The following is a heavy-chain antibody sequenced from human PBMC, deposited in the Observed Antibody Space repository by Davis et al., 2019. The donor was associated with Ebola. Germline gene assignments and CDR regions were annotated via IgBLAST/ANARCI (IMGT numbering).Heavy chain of an antibody. D-gene: IGHD1-26*01. CDR2: IYHTGTT. Sequence: SETLSLTCTVSGGSISSGGYYWSWIRQHPGKGLEWIGSIYHTGTTYYNPSLKSRVIISVDTSKNQFSLKLSSVTAADTAVYYCPRDLGMSGNYPSWGQGTLVTVSS. J-gene: IGHJ5*02. CDR1: GGSISSGGYY. V-gene: IGHV4-39*07. CDR3: PRDLGMSGNYPS.